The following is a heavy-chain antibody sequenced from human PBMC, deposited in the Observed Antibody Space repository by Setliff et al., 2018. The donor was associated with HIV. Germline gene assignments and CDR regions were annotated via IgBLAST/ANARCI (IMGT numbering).Heavy chain of an antibody. CDR3: ARDRPRGGGSLDAFDI. Sequence: GGSLRLSCAASGFTFSSYSMNWVRQAPGKGLEWVSSISSSSYIYYADSVKGRFTISRDNAKNSLYLQMNSLRAEDTAVYYCARDRPRGGGSLDAFDIWGQGTMVTVSS. J-gene: IGHJ3*02. CDR1: GFTFSSYS. CDR2: ISSSSYI. D-gene: IGHD1-26*01. V-gene: IGHV3-21*01.